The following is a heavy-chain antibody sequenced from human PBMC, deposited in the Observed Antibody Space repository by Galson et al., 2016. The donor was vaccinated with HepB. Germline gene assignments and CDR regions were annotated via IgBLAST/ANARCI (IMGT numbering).Heavy chain of an antibody. V-gene: IGHV4-59*01. CDR3: AREGSGSYPDAFDI. Sequence: SETLSLTCAVSGGSISGYYWSWIRQPPGKGLQWIGHVYSSGSTTYNPSLKSQFTISVDTSKNHFSLKLTSVTAADTAVYYCAREGSGSYPDAFDIWGPGTMVTVSS. J-gene: IGHJ3*02. CDR2: VYSSGST. D-gene: IGHD1-26*01. CDR1: GGSISGYY.